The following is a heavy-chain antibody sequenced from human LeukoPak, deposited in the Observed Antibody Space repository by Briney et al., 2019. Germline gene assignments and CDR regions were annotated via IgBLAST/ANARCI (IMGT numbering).Heavy chain of an antibody. CDR2: MNPNSGNT. V-gene: IGHV1-8*01. J-gene: IGHJ5*02. CDR1: GYTFTSYD. Sequence: ASVKVSCKASGYTFTSYDINWVRQATGQGLEWMGWMNPNSGNTGYAQRFQGRVTMTRNNSISTAYMELSSLRSEDTAVYYCARAQGSRNWFDPWGQGTLVTVSS. CDR3: ARAQGSRNWFDP.